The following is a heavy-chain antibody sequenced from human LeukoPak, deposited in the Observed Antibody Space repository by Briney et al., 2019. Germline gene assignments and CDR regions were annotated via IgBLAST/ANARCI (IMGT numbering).Heavy chain of an antibody. V-gene: IGHV3-23*01. CDR2: ITAAGDTT. D-gene: IGHD3-10*02. CDR3: AELGITMIGGV. Sequence: GGSLRLSCVASGFPFNSNAMIWVRQAPGKGLECVSAITAAGDTTFYADSVKGRFTTSRDNAKNSLYLQMNSLRAEDTAVYYRAELGITMIGGVWGKGTTVTISS. CDR1: GFPFNSNA. J-gene: IGHJ6*04.